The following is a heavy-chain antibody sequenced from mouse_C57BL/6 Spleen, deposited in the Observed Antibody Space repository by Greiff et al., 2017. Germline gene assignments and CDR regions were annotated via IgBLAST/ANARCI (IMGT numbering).Heavy chain of an antibody. CDR1: GYAFRSSW. V-gene: IGHV1-82*01. CDR3: ARGGTTDY. D-gene: IGHD2-14*01. J-gene: IGHJ2*01. CDR2: IYPGDGDT. Sequence: VQLQESGPELVKPGASVTISCTASGYAFRSSWMNWVKQRPGKGLEWIGRIYPGDGDTNYNGKFKGQATLTADKSSRTAYMQLSSLTSEDSAVYFCARGGTTDYWGQGTTRTVSS.